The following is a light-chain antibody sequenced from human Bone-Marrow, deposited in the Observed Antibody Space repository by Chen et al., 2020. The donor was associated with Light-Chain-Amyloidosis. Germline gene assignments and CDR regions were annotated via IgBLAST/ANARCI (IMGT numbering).Light chain of an antibody. CDR3: QSADSSGTYEVI. CDR2: RDT. V-gene: IGLV3-25*03. Sequence: SYELTQPPSVSVPPGQTPRITCSGDDLPTKYAYWYQQKPGQAPVLVIHRDTERPSGISERFSGSSSGTTATLTISGVQAEDEADYHCQSADSSGTYEVIFGGGTKLTVL. J-gene: IGLJ2*01. CDR1: DLPTKY.